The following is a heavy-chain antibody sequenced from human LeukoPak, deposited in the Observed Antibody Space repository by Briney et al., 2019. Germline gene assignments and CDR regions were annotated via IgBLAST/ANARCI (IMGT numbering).Heavy chain of an antibody. CDR1: GYSFTSYW. CDR2: IYPGDSDT. CDR3: ARQDSITMVRGVMAAFDI. D-gene: IGHD3-10*01. V-gene: IGHV5-51*01. Sequence: GESLKISCKGSGYSFTSYWIGWVRQMPGKGLEWMGIIYPGDSDTRYSPSFQGQVTISADKSISTAYLQWSSLKASDTAVYYCARQDSITMVRGVMAAFDIWGQGTMVTVSS. J-gene: IGHJ3*02.